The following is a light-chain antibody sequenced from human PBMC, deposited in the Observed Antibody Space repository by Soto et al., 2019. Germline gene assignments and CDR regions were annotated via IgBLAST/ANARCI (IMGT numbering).Light chain of an antibody. V-gene: IGKV3-11*01. CDR3: QQRSGWPT. CDR1: QTVSTF. J-gene: IGKJ1*01. CDR2: DAS. Sequence: EIVLTQSPDTLSFSPGERATLSCRASQTVSTFLAWYQQKPGQAPRLIVYDASKRAPGIPARFIGSGSGTDFTLTVSSLEPEDFALYYCQQRSGWPTFGQGTKV.